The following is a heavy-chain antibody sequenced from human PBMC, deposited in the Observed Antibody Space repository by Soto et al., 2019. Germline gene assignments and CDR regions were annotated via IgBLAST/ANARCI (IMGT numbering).Heavy chain of an antibody. CDR3: ARAGIRDYGDYYNIDS. D-gene: IGHD4-17*01. J-gene: IGHJ4*02. V-gene: IGHV4-59*01. CDR1: AGSSNSYY. CDR2: VYNSGST. Sequence: PSETLSLTCTVSAGSSNSYYWSWIRQPPGKGLEWIGYVYNSGSTYYNPSLKSRVTISLDTSKNQFSLYLNSMTAADTAVYFCARAGIRDYGDYYNIDSWAQGTLVTVSS.